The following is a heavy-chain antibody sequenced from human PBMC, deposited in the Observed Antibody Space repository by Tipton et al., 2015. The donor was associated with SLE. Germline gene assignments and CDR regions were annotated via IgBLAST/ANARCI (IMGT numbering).Heavy chain of an antibody. Sequence: TLSLTCTVSGGSISSYYWSWIRQPPGKGLEWIGYIYYSGSTNYNPSLKSRVTISVDTSKNQFSLKLSSVTAADTAMYYCARHASRRSGSYNEIDYWGQGTLVTVSS. CDR3: ARHASRRSGSYNEIDY. CDR2: IYYSGST. J-gene: IGHJ4*02. D-gene: IGHD3-10*01. V-gene: IGHV4-59*08. CDR1: GGSISSYY.